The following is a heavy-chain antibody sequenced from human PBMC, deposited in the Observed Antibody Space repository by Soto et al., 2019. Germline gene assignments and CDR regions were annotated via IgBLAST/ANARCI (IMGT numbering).Heavy chain of an antibody. CDR1: GFTFSSYW. D-gene: IGHD2-2*01. Sequence: EVQLVESGGGLVQPGGSLRLSCAASGFTFSSYWMSWVRQAPGKGLEWVANIKQDGSEKYYVDSVKGRFTISRDNAKNSLYLQMNSLRAEDTAVYYCARDPNIVVVPAALRSYYYYYGMDVWGQGTTVTVSS. CDR2: IKQDGSEK. V-gene: IGHV3-7*01. J-gene: IGHJ6*02. CDR3: ARDPNIVVVPAALRSYYYYYGMDV.